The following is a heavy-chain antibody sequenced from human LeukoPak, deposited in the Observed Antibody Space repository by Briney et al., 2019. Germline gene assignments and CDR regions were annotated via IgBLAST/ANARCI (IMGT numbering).Heavy chain of an antibody. V-gene: IGHV3-23*01. J-gene: IGHJ4*02. D-gene: IGHD6-13*01. Sequence: AGGSLRLSCAASGFTFSSYAMSWDRQAPGKGLEWVSAISGSGGSTYYADSVKGRFTISRDNSKNTLYLQMNSLRAEDTAVYYCARSGSSWYKVHFDYWGQGTLVTVSS. CDR2: ISGSGGST. CDR3: ARSGSSWYKVHFDY. CDR1: GFTFSSYA.